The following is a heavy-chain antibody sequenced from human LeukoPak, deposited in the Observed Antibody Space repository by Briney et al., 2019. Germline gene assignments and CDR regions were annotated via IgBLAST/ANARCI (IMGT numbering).Heavy chain of an antibody. V-gene: IGHV4-34*01. CDR1: GGSFSGYY. CDR2: INHSGST. Sequence: SETLSLTCAVYGGSFSGYYWSWIRQPPGKGLEWIGEINHSGSTNYNPSLKSRVTISVDTSKNQFSLKLSSVTAADTAVYYCARTGRLMVYANYFDYWGQGTLVTVSS. D-gene: IGHD2-8*01. J-gene: IGHJ4*02. CDR3: ARTGRLMVYANYFDY.